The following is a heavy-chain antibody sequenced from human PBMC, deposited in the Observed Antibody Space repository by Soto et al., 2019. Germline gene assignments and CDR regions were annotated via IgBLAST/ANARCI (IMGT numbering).Heavy chain of an antibody. CDR3: ARSRGQFPY. CDR2: MSSRSSTI. Sequence: EVQMVESGGGLVQPGGSLRLSCAASGFTFSTYSMNWVRQAPGKGLEWVSYMSSRSSTIYYADAEKGRFTIPRDNAKNSLYLHINSLRDEDTAVDYCARSRGQFPYWGQGTLVTVSS. J-gene: IGHJ4*02. CDR1: GFTFSTYS. V-gene: IGHV3-48*02.